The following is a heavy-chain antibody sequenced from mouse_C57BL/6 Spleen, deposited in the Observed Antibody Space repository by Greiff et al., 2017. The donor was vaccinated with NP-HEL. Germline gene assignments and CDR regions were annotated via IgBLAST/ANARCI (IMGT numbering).Heavy chain of an antibody. CDR1: GYSITSGYD. Sequence: EVKVVESGPGMVKPSQSLSLTCTVTGYSITSGYDWHWIRHFPGNKLEWMGYISYSGSTNYNPSLKSRISITHDTSKNHFFLKLNSVTTEDTATYYCAREGYGSSYARYFDVWGTGTTVTVSS. CDR2: ISYSGST. D-gene: IGHD1-1*01. CDR3: AREGYGSSYARYFDV. V-gene: IGHV3-1*01. J-gene: IGHJ1*03.